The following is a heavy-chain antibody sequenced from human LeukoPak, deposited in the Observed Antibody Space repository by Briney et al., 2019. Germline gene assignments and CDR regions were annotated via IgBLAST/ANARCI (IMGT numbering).Heavy chain of an antibody. CDR3: ARSSGITIFGVVHPFDP. J-gene: IGHJ5*02. V-gene: IGHV3-33*01. D-gene: IGHD3-3*01. CDR1: GFTFSSYG. Sequence: GGSLRLSCAASGFTFSSYGMHWVRQAPGKGLEWVAVVWYDGSNKYYADSVKGRFTVSRDNSKNTVYLQMNSLRAEDTAVYHCARSSGITIFGVVHPFDPWGQGTLVTVSS. CDR2: VWYDGSNK.